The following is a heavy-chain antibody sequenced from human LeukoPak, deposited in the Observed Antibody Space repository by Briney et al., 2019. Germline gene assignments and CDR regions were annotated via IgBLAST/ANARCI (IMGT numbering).Heavy chain of an antibody. CDR1: GYTFTSYG. J-gene: IGHJ4*02. Sequence: EASVKVSCKASGYTFTSYGISWVRQAPGQGLEWMGWISAYNGNTNYAQKLQGRVTMATDTSTSTAYMELRSLRSDDTAVYYCARVAYDYVWGSYRTLYYFDYWGQGTLVTVSS. D-gene: IGHD3-16*02. V-gene: IGHV1-18*01. CDR2: ISAYNGNT. CDR3: ARVAYDYVWGSYRTLYYFDY.